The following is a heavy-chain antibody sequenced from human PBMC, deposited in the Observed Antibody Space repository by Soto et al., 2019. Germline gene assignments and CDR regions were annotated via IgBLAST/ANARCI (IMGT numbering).Heavy chain of an antibody. D-gene: IGHD5-18*01. V-gene: IGHV1-3*01. Sequence: ASVKVSCKTSGYTFTNNFIHWVLQAPGQRLEWIGWVNAGNDNTKWSREFQGRLTLTKDTSATTAYMELSSLTPEDTAIYFCAREVPYGYSRFDYWGQGTLVTVSS. CDR1: GYTFTNNF. CDR2: VNAGNDNT. CDR3: AREVPYGYSRFDY. J-gene: IGHJ4*02.